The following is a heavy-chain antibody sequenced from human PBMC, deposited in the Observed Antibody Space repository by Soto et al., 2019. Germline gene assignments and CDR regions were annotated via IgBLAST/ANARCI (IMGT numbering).Heavy chain of an antibody. V-gene: IGHV3-64D*06. Sequence: GGSLRLSCSASGFTFSSYAMHRVRQAPGKGLEYVSAISSNGGSTYYADSVKGRFTISRDNSKNTLYLQMSSLRAEDTAVYYCARDLEDYYDSSGPPPWGQGTLVTVSS. CDR3: ARDLEDYYDSSGPPP. CDR1: GFTFSSYA. CDR2: ISSNGGST. J-gene: IGHJ5*02. D-gene: IGHD3-22*01.